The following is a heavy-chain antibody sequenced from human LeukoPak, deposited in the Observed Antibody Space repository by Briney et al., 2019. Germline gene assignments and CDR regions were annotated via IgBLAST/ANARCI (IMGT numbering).Heavy chain of an antibody. J-gene: IGHJ5*02. D-gene: IGHD3-3*01. CDR2: IYYSGST. Sequence: SETLSLTCTVSGGSISSYYWSWIRQPPGKGLEWIGYIYYSGSTNYNPSLKSRVTISVDTSKNQFSLKLSSVTAADTAVYYCARGPGVDFWSPFPNGFDPWGQGTLVTVSS. V-gene: IGHV4-59*01. CDR1: GGSISSYY. CDR3: ARGPGVDFWSPFPNGFDP.